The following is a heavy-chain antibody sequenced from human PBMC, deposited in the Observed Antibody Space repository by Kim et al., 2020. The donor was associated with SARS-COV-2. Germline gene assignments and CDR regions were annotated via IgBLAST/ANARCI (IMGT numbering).Heavy chain of an antibody. CDR1: GGSFSGYY. V-gene: IGHV4-34*01. Sequence: SETLSLTCAVYGGSFSGYYWSWIRQPPGKGLEWIGEINHSGSTNYNPSLKSRVTISVDTSKNQFSLKLSSVTAADTAVYYCARRYYYGSGSPAGWGQGTRVTVSS. D-gene: IGHD3-10*01. CDR3: ARRYYYGSGSPAG. CDR2: INHSGST. J-gene: IGHJ1*01.